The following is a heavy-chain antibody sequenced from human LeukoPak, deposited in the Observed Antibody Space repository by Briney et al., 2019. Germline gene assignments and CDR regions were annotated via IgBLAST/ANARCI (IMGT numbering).Heavy chain of an antibody. CDR3: ARQVLDAFDI. J-gene: IGHJ3*02. Sequence: PSETLSLTCVVYGGSFSGYYWSWIRQPPGKGLEWIGEINHSGSTNYNPSLKSRVTISVDTSKNQFSLKLSSVTAADTAVYYCARQVLDAFDIWGQGTMVTVSS. CDR1: GGSFSGYY. CDR2: INHSGST. V-gene: IGHV4-34*01.